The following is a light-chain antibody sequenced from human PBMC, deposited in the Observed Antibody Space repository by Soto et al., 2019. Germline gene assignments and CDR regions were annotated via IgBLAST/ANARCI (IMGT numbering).Light chain of an antibody. V-gene: IGKV3-20*01. Sequence: ILFAESSVTLFLSTGDRATLSCRASQSVSNNYLAWYQQKPGQAPRLLIYGASNRATGIPDRFSGSGSGTDFTLTISRLEPEDFAVYYCHQYGSSGTFGQGTKVDIK. J-gene: IGKJ1*01. CDR3: HQYGSSGT. CDR2: GAS. CDR1: QSVSNNY.